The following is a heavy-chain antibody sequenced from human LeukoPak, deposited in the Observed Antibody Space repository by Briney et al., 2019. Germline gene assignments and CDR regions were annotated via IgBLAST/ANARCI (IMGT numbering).Heavy chain of an antibody. CDR3: GMSGDRVPLQDDVFDV. V-gene: IGHV5-51*01. Sequence: GESLKISCKVSGYSFTSYCIGWVRQLPGKGLEWMGIIYPGDSGPTYSPSFQGHVTISVDKSINTAYLQWSSLQASDTAMYYCGMSGDRVPLQDDVFDVWGQGTMVTVST. D-gene: IGHD1-26*01. J-gene: IGHJ3*01. CDR1: GYSFTSYC. CDR2: IYPGDSGP.